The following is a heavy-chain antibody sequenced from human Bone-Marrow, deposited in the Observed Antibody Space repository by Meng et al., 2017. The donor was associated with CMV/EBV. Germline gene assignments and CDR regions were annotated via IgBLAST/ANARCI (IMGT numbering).Heavy chain of an antibody. CDR1: GGTFSSYA. V-gene: IGHV1-69*05. Sequence: SVKVSCKASGGTFSSYAISWVRQAPGQGLEWMGGIIPIFGTANYAQKFQGRVTITTDESTSTAYMELSSLRSEDTAVYYCARDLPSPHIVLMVYASVMRIYGMDVWGQGTTVTVSS. CDR3: ARDLPSPHIVLMVYASVMRIYGMDV. J-gene: IGHJ6*02. D-gene: IGHD2-8*01. CDR2: IIPIFGTA.